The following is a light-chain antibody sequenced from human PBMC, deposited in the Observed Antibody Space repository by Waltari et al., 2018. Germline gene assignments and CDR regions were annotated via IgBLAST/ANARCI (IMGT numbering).Light chain of an antibody. CDR2: GSS. J-gene: IGKJ1*01. CDR3: QQYNDWPRT. V-gene: IGKV3-15*01. Sequence: ELVMTPSPATLSMSPGERATLSCRASQSVSRNLAWYQQKPGQAPRLLIYGSSTRATGIPARFSGSGSGTEFTLTISGLQSEDSAVYYCQQYNDWPRTFGLGTRVEIE. CDR1: QSVSRN.